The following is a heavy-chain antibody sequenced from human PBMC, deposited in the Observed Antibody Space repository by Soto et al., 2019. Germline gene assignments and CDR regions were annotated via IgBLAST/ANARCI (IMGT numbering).Heavy chain of an antibody. CDR3: ARVLGRGLQETHNWDYGMDV. CDR1: GGSISSSNW. Sequence: SETLSLTCAVSGGSISSSNWWSWVRQPPGKGLEWIGEIYHSGSTNYNPSLKSRVTISVDKSKNQFSLKLSSVTAADTAVYYCARVLGRGLQETHNWDYGMDVWGQGTTVTVSS. J-gene: IGHJ6*02. D-gene: IGHD1-1*01. CDR2: IYHSGST. V-gene: IGHV4-4*02.